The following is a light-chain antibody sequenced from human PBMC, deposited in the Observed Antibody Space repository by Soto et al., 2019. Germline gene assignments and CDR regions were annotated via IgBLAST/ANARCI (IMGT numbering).Light chain of an antibody. J-gene: IGLJ2*01. Sequence: QSVLTQPPSAYGSPGQSVTISCTGTSSDVGGYNYVSWYQQYPGKAPKLMIYEVSKRPSGVPDRFSGSKSANTASLTVSGLQAEDEADYYCSSYAGSNNFVVFGGGTKLTVL. CDR2: EVS. CDR3: SSYAGSNNFVV. V-gene: IGLV2-8*01. CDR1: SSDVGGYNY.